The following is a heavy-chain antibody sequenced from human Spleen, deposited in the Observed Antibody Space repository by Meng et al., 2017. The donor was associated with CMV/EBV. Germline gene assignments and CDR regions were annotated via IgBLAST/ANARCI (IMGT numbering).Heavy chain of an antibody. CDR3: ATLGRDGYYDFWSGYYRSPFDH. V-gene: IGHV5-51*01. CDR2: IYPGDSTT. J-gene: IGHJ4*02. CDR1: GYSFATYW. Sequence: GESPKISCKTSGYSFATYWIAWVRQMPGKGLECVGFIYPGDSTTRYGPPFQGQVTISADRATSTAYLKWNSLKASDTAMYYCATLGRDGYYDFWSGYYRSPFDHWGQGTLVTVSS. D-gene: IGHD3-3*01.